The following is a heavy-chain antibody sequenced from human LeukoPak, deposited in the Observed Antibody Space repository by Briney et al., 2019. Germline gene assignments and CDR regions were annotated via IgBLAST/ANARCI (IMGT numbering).Heavy chain of an antibody. D-gene: IGHD4-11*01. CDR3: ATMTTVALEYFQH. CDR2: ISANGGST. J-gene: IGHJ1*01. V-gene: IGHV3-64D*06. Sequence: PGGSLRLSCSASGFSFSNFGVYWVRQAPGKGLEYVSGISANGGSTYYGDSVKGRFSISRDNSKSMVYLQMSSLGTEDTALYYCATMTTVALEYFQHWGQGTLVTV. CDR1: GFSFSNFG.